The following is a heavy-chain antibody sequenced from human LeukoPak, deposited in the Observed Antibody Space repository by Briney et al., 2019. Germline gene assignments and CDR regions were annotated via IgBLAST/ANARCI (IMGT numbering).Heavy chain of an antibody. CDR1: GGSISSYY. Sequence: SETLSLTCTVSGGSISSYYWCWIRHPAGKGLEWIGRFYTSWSTNYNPSLKRRVPMSLYTSKNQFSLKLTSVTAADTAGYYCARPHYYDSSGCYQGGPVWFDPWGQGTLVTVSS. D-gene: IGHD3-22*01. CDR2: FYTSWST. CDR3: ARPHYYDSSGCYQGGPVWFDP. J-gene: IGHJ5*02. V-gene: IGHV4-4*07.